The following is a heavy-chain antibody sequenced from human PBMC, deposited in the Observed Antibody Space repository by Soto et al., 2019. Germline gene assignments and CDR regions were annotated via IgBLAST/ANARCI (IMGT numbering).Heavy chain of an antibody. Sequence: LGLSCAASEFTVSDNYINWVRQAPGKGLEWVAVISSGGVSYYADSVKGRFTISRDNSRNTVYLQMNSLRAEDTAVYYCASPPGPPASSGMDVWGQGTTVTVSS. CDR3: ASPPGPPASSGMDV. CDR2: ISSGGVS. J-gene: IGHJ6*02. CDR1: EFTVSDNY. D-gene: IGHD2-8*02. V-gene: IGHV3-53*01.